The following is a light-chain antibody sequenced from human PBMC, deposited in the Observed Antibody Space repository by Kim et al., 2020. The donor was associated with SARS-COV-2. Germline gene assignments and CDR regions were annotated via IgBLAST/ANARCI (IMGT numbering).Light chain of an antibody. CDR1: KLGDKY. Sequence: VSPGQTARITCSGDKLGDKYACWYQQKPGQSPVLVIYQDRKRPSGIPERFSGSNSGNTATLTISGTQAMDEADYYCQAWDSSTFYVFGTGTKVTVL. CDR3: QAWDSSTFYV. J-gene: IGLJ1*01. CDR2: QDR. V-gene: IGLV3-1*01.